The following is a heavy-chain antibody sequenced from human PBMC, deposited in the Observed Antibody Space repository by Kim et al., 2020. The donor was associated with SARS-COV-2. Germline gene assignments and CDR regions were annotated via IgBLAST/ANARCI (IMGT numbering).Heavy chain of an antibody. CDR1: GFTVSSNY. D-gene: IGHD3-22*01. J-gene: IGHJ4*02. CDR3: ARFRYYDSSGYLDY. V-gene: IGHV3-66*01. CDR2: IYIGGST. Sequence: GGSLRLSCAASGFTVSSNYMSWVRQAPGKGLEWVSVIYIGGSTYYADSVKGRFTISRDNSKNTLYLQMNSLRAEDTAVYYCARFRYYDSSGYLDYWGQGTPVSASS.